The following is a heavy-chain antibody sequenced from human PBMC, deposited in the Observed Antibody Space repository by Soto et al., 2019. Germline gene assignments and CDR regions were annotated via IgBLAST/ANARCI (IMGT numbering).Heavy chain of an antibody. CDR2: IRGSDGST. D-gene: IGHD7-27*01. CDR1: GFTFSSYA. CDR3: AKYQSVKRRTWAY. V-gene: IGHV3-23*01. Sequence: EVQLLESGGGLEQPGGSLRLSCAASGFTFSSYAMSCVRQVPVKGLERFAGIRGSDGSTYNADSVKGRFTISRDNSSNTLYLQKNSLRAEDTAVYNCAKYQSVKRRTWAYWGQGILVTVSS. J-gene: IGHJ4*02.